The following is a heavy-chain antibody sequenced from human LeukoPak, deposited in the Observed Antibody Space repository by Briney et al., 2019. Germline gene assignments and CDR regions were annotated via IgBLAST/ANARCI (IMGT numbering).Heavy chain of an antibody. D-gene: IGHD3-16*02. CDR2: INVNNGGT. Sequence: GASVKVSCKASGYTFTDYYIQWMRQAPGQGLEWMGWINVNNGGTKYAQHLQGRVAMTTDTSISTAYMELSRLRSDDTAVYYCARLREGLYHFGHWGQGTLVSVSS. V-gene: IGHV1-2*02. CDR3: ARLREGLYHFGH. CDR1: GYTFTDYY. J-gene: IGHJ4*02.